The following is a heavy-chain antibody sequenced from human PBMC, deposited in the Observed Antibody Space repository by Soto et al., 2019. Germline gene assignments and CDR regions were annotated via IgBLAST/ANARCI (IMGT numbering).Heavy chain of an antibody. Sequence: GGPLRLSCAASGFTFSSYSMNWVRQAPGKGLEWVSSISSSSSYIYYADSVKGRFTISRDNAKNSLYLQMNSLRAEDTAVYYCASDTHDYYDSSGYYLPFAYRGKGTLVTVSS. CDR2: ISSSSSYI. CDR1: GFTFSSYS. D-gene: IGHD3-22*01. V-gene: IGHV3-21*01. J-gene: IGHJ4*02. CDR3: ASDTHDYYDSSGYYLPFAY.